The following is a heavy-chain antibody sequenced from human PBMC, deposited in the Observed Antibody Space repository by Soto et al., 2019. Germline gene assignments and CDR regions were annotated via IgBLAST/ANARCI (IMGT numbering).Heavy chain of an antibody. D-gene: IGHD6-13*01. CDR2: IIPIFGTA. CDR3: ARAGPRIAAAAKYNGFDL. J-gene: IGHJ5*02. Sequence: QVQLVQSGAEVKKPGSSVKVSCKASGGTFSSYAISWVRQAPGQGLEWMGGIIPIFGTASFAQKFQGRVTITADESTSTAYMELSSLRSEDTAVYYCARAGPRIAAAAKYNGFDLWGQGTLVTVSS. V-gene: IGHV1-69*01. CDR1: GGTFSSYA.